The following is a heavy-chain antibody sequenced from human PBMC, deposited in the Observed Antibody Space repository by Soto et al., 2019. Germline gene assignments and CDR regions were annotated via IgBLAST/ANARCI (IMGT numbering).Heavy chain of an antibody. CDR1: GFTFSSYG. V-gene: IGHV3-33*01. D-gene: IGHD2-2*01. J-gene: IGHJ6*02. CDR2: IWYDGSNK. Sequence: QVQLVESGGGVVQPGRSLRLSCAASGFTFSSYGMHWVRQAPGKGLEWVAVIWYDGSNKYYADSVKGRFTISRDNSKNXXYLQMNSLRAEDTAVYYCASSTSCYGCYYYYGMDVWGQGTTVTVSS. CDR3: ASSTSCYGCYYYYGMDV.